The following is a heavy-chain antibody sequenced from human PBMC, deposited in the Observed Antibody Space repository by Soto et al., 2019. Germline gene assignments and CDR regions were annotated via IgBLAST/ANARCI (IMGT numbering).Heavy chain of an antibody. CDR2: ISNSGST. D-gene: IGHD6-19*01. Sequence: SETLSLTCTVTGGPISSSGDYWGWVRQTPGKGLEWIGTISNSGSTYYNPSVMSRVTISVDTPKKQFSLRLISVTAADTAVYYCARGLSSSAYLDYWGQGTLVTVSS. J-gene: IGHJ4*02. CDR1: GGPISSSGDY. CDR3: ARGLSSSAYLDY. V-gene: IGHV4-39*01.